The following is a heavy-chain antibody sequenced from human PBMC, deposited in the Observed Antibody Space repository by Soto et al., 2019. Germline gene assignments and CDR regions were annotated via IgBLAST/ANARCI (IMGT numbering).Heavy chain of an antibody. CDR1: GFSISSNY. CDR3: ARKPPSAIQGWAFGMDV. V-gene: IGHV3-53*02. Sequence: ELQLVEIGGGLIQTGGSLRLSCAASGFSISSNYIAWVRQPPGKGLEWVSTTFSGGNTEYAASVKGRCSISRDNYKNTLYLQMDNLRVEDTAVYYCARKPPSAIQGWAFGMDVWGQGTTVSVSS. J-gene: IGHJ6*02. D-gene: IGHD2-21*01. CDR2: TFSGGNT.